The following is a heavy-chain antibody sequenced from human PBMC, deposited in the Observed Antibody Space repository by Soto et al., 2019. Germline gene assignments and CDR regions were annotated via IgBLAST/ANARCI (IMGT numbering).Heavy chain of an antibody. V-gene: IGHV3-30*18. CDR2: ISYDGSNK. Sequence: GGSLRLSCAASGFTFSSYGMHWVRQAPGKGLEWVAVISYDGSNKYYADSVKGRFTISRDNSKNTLYLQMNSLRAEDTAVYYCAKGRSSSWYGYCDYWGQGTLVTVSS. CDR1: GFTFSSYG. J-gene: IGHJ4*02. CDR3: AKGRSSSWYGYCDY. D-gene: IGHD6-13*01.